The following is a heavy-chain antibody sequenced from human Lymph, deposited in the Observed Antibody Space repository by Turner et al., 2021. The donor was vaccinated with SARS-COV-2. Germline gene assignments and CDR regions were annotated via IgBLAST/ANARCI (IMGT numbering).Heavy chain of an antibody. D-gene: IGHD2-8*01. Sequence: QVQLQESGPGLVKPSQTLSLTCTVSGGSISSGDYYWGWIRQPPGKGLEWIGYIYYSGSTFNNPSLKSRVTISVDTSKNQFSLKLSSVTAADTAVYYCARVDVLRRAYFDYWGQGTLVTVSS. V-gene: IGHV4-30-4*01. CDR2: IYYSGST. CDR1: GGSISSGDYY. J-gene: IGHJ4*02. CDR3: ARVDVLRRAYFDY.